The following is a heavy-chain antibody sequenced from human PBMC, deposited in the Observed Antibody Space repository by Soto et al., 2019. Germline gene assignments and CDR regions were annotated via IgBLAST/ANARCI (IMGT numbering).Heavy chain of an antibody. CDR1: GFTFSGYG. CDR3: ASYKAVVPAAMRGYYYGMDV. J-gene: IGHJ6*02. CDR2: ISYDGSNK. D-gene: IGHD2-2*01. V-gene: IGHV3-30*03. Sequence: GGSLRLSCGASGFTFSGYGMHWVRQAPGKGLEWVAVISYDGSNKYYADSVKGRFTISRDNSKNTLYLQMNSLRAEDTAVYYCASYKAVVPAAMRGYYYGMDVWGQGTTVTVSS.